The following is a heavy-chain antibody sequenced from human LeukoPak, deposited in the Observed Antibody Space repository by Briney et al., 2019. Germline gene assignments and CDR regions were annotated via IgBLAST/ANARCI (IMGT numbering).Heavy chain of an antibody. CDR1: GFTFTTYA. CDR3: ARDRAHSADDATYFDY. CDR2: ASYDGSKK. Sequence: PGGSLRLSCAASGFTFTTYAMAWVRHAPGKGLEWVAVASYDGSKKYYADSVKGRFTISRDNSKNTLYVEVSSLRAEDTALYYCARDRAHSADDATYFDYWGQGTLVTVSS. D-gene: IGHD5-12*01. V-gene: IGHV3-30-3*01. J-gene: IGHJ4*02.